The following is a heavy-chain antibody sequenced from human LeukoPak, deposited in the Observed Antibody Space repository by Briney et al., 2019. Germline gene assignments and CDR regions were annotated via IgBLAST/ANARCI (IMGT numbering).Heavy chain of an antibody. J-gene: IGHJ4*02. CDR1: GGSISSSSYY. V-gene: IGHV4-39*01. D-gene: IGHD6-13*01. Sequence: PSETLSLTCTVSGGSISSSSYYWGWIRQPQGKGLEWIGSIYYSGSTYYNPSLKSRVTISVDTSKNQFSLKLSSVTAADTAVYYCARQSGMKAKYYFDYWGQGTLVTVSS. CDR3: ARQSGMKAKYYFDY. CDR2: IYYSGST.